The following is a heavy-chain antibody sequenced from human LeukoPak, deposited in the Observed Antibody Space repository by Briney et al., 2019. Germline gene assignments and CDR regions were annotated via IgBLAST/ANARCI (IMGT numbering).Heavy chain of an antibody. CDR1: GGSISSGHYY. CDR2: IYTSGST. CDR3: ARTIILIPTAIDWFDP. D-gene: IGHD2-2*01. V-gene: IGHV4-61*02. J-gene: IGHJ5*02. Sequence: SETLSLTCTVSGGSISSGHYYWSWIRQPAGKGLEWIGRIYTSGSTNYNPSLKSRVTISVDTSKNQFSLKLTSVTAADTAVYYCARTIILIPTAIDWFDPWGQGTLVTVSS.